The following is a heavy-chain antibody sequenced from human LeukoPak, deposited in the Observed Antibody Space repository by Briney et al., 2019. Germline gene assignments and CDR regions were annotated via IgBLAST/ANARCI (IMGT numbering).Heavy chain of an antibody. CDR3: ARDYYDSSGFGAFDI. Sequence: ASVKVSCKASGYTFTAYYMHWVRQAPGQGLEWMGWINPNSGGTDYAQKFQGRVTMTRDTSISTAYMELSRLRSDDTAVYYCARDYYDSSGFGAFDIWGQGTMVTVSS. D-gene: IGHD3-22*01. J-gene: IGHJ3*02. CDR2: INPNSGGT. V-gene: IGHV1-2*02. CDR1: GYTFTAYY.